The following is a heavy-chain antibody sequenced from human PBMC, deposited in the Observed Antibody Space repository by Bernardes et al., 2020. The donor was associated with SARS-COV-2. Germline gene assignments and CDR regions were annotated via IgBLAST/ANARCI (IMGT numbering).Heavy chain of an antibody. J-gene: IGHJ6*02. D-gene: IGHD3-3*01. CDR2: ISGSGGST. Sequence: GGSLRLSCAASGFTFSSYAMSWVRQAPGKGLEWVSAISGSGGSTYYADSVKGRFTISRDNSKNTLYLQMNSLRAEDTAVYYCAKDFPARITIFGVGVLGGMDVWGQGTTVTVSS. CDR3: AKDFPARITIFGVGVLGGMDV. CDR1: GFTFSSYA. V-gene: IGHV3-23*01.